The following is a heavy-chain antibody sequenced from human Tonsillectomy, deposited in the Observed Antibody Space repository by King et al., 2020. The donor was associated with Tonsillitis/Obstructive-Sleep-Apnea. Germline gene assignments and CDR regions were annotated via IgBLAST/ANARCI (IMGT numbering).Heavy chain of an antibody. J-gene: IGHJ4*02. CDR2: IYSGGGT. V-gene: IGHV3-53*01. CDR1: GFTVSSNY. Sequence: VQLVESGGGLIHPGGSLRLSCAASGFTVSSNYMSWVRQAPGKGLEWVSVIYSGGGTYYAASVRGRFTISRDNSRNTLYLQMNSLRAEDTAVYYCARDRKDMATNYYFDSWGQGTLVTVSS. D-gene: IGHD5-24*01. CDR3: ARDRKDMATNYYFDS.